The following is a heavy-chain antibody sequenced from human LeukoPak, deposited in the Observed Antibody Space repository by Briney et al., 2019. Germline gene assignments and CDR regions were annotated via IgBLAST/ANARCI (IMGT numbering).Heavy chain of an antibody. J-gene: IGHJ3*02. CDR1: GYSLSSGYY. D-gene: IGHD3-22*01. V-gene: IGHV4-38-2*01. CDR3: ARRVDYYDSSGYVGAFDI. Sequence: SETLSLTCAVCGYSLSSGYYWGWSRQPPGKGGEWIGSIYHRGSTYYNPSLKSRVTISVAASNNQFSLKLSSVTAADTAVYYCARRVDYYDSSGYVGAFDIWGQGTMVTVSS. CDR2: IYHRGST.